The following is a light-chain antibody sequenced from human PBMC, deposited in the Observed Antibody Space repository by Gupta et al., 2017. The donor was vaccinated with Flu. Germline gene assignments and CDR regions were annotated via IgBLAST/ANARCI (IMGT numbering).Light chain of an antibody. J-gene: IGKJ1*01. CDR2: GAS. V-gene: IGKV3-20*01. CDR1: QSVSSSY. Sequence: ELVLTQSPGTPSSSPGERATLSCRASQSVSSSYLAWYQQKPGQAPRLLNYGASSRAAGTPVRCSGRCSATDFTLTISRLDAEDCAVYYCQQYGSSLWTFGQGTKVEIK. CDR3: QQYGSSLWT.